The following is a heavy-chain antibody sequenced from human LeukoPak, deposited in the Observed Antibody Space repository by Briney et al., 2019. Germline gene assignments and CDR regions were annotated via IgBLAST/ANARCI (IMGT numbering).Heavy chain of an antibody. V-gene: IGHV4-34*01. J-gene: IGHJ4*02. CDR3: ARWQWLYFDY. D-gene: IGHD6-19*01. Sequence: KASETLSLTCAVYGGSFSGYYWSWIRQPPGKGLEWIGEINHSGSTNYNPSLKSRVTISVDTSKNQFSLKLSSVTAADTAVYYCARWQWLYFDYWGQGTLVTVSS. CDR2: INHSGST. CDR1: GGSFSGYY.